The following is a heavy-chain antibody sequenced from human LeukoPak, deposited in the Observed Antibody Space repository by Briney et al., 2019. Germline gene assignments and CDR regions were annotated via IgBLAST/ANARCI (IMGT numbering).Heavy chain of an antibody. Sequence: GGSLRLSCTGSGFIFCDYVISWFRQAPGKGLEWVGFIRSRGFGGTTDYAASVKDRFTISRDDSKSIAYLQMNSLKTEDSAVYYCTRRMTFDYWGQGTLVTVSS. V-gene: IGHV3-49*03. CDR2: IRSRGFGGTT. D-gene: IGHD2/OR15-2a*01. CDR1: GFIFCDYV. CDR3: TRRMTFDY. J-gene: IGHJ4*02.